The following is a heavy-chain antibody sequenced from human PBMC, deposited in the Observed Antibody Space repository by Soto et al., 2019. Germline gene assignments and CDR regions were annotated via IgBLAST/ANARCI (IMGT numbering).Heavy chain of an antibody. CDR3: ATVPPRIVVVLAEFPT. D-gene: IGHD2-21*01. J-gene: IGHJ4*02. V-gene: IGHV4-4*02. CDR2: LYHNGIT. Sequence: QVQLKQSGPGLVRPSGTLSLTCRVSGTSISSTYWWTWVRQSPGKGLEWIGELYHNGITKYNPSLKSRVSLSVDKSNNQFSLKLTSVTAADTAVYYCATVPPRIVVVLAEFPTWGQGTLVTVSS. CDR1: GTSISSTYW.